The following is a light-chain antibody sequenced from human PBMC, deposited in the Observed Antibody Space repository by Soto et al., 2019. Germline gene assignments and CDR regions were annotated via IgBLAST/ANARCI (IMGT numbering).Light chain of an antibody. CDR3: QQYNSYPIT. J-gene: IGKJ3*01. CDR2: LAS. V-gene: IGKV1-5*03. Sequence: DIQMTQSPSTLSASVGDRVTITCRASQIFSNGLAWYQQKPGKAPKLLIYLASTLVFGVPSRFSGSGSGTEFTLTISGLQPDDFATYYCQQYNSYPITFGPGTKVDIK. CDR1: QIFSNG.